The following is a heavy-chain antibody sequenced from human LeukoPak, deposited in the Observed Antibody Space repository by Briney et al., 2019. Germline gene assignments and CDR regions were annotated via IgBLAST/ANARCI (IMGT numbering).Heavy chain of an antibody. CDR1: GFTFSSEA. J-gene: IGHJ6*03. CDR3: AKHWSYCSTTSCFFNYYYYYMDV. V-gene: IGHV3-23*01. CDR2: ISPAGGTT. D-gene: IGHD2-2*01. Sequence: GGSLRLSCAVSGFTFSSEAMGWVRQLPGGGLEWVSTISPAGGTTYYAESMKGRFTISRDNSKSTLYLQMNNLRAEDTAVYYCAKHWSYCSTTSCFFNYYYYYMDVWGKGTTVTVSS.